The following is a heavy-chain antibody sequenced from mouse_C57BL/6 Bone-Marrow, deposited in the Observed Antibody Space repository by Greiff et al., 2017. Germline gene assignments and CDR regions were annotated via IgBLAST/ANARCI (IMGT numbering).Heavy chain of an antibody. J-gene: IGHJ2*01. CDR3: ATRSYSNYVLFDY. CDR2: IWSGGST. CDR1: GFSLTSYG. D-gene: IGHD2-5*01. Sequence: QVQLQQSGPGLVQPSQSLSITCTVSGFSLTSYGVHWVRQSPGKGLEWLGVIWSGGSTDYNAAFISRLSISKDNSKSQVFFKMNSLQADDTAIDYCATRSYSNYVLFDYWGQGTTLTVSS. V-gene: IGHV2-2*01.